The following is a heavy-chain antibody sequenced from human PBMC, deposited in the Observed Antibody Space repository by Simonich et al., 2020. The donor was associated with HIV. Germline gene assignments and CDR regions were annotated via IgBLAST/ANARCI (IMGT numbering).Heavy chain of an antibody. CDR3: ARGHQQLVGRVHFDY. D-gene: IGHD6-13*01. CDR1: GGTFSSYG. Sequence: QVHLMQSGAAVKKPGSSVKVSCKASGGTFSSYGINWVRQAPGQGIEWMGGIIPIIDITNDAQKFQGRGTITADKSTSTAYMELSSLRSDDTAVYYCARGHQQLVGRVHFDYWGQGILVTVSS. CDR2: IIPIIDIT. J-gene: IGHJ4*02. V-gene: IGHV1-69*10.